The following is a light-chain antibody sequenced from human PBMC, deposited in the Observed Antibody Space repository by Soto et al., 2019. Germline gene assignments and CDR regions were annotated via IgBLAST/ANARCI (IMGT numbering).Light chain of an antibody. CDR1: NIGSRS. J-gene: IGLJ2*01. CDR2: YDT. V-gene: IGLV3-21*04. CDR3: QVWDNSRDHVV. Sequence: SSELTQPPSVSVAPGRTAKLTCGGDNIGSRSVHWYQQKPGQAPVLVVYYDTDRPSGIPERFSGSNSGNTATLTISRVEAGDEADYYCQVWDNSRDHVVFGGGTKLTVL.